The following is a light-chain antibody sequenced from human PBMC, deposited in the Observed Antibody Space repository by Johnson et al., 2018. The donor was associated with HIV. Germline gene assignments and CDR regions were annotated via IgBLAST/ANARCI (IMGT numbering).Light chain of an antibody. Sequence: QSVLTQPPSVSAAPGQKVTISCSGSSSNIGNNYVSWYQQLPGTAPKLLIYDNNKRPSGIPDRFSGSKSGTSATLGITGLQTGDEADYYCETWDSSLRSWVFGTGTTVTVL. V-gene: IGLV1-51*01. CDR3: ETWDSSLRSWV. CDR2: DNN. CDR1: SSNIGNNY. J-gene: IGLJ1*01.